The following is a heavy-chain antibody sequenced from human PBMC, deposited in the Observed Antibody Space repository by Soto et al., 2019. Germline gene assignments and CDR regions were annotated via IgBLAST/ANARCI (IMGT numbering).Heavy chain of an antibody. D-gene: IGHD6-6*01. Sequence: VNRSRKAAVYRISIDTIGCVRMAPGQGLEWMGRIIPILGIANYAQKFQGRVTITADKSTSTAYMELSSLRSEDTAVYYCATRIAARPFDYWRKGTLVIVSS. J-gene: IGHJ4*02. CDR2: IIPILGIA. CDR3: ATRIAARPFDY. V-gene: IGHV1-69*02. CDR1: VYRISIDT.